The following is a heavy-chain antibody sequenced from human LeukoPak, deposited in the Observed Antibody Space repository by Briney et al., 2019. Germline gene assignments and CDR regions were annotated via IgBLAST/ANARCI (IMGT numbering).Heavy chain of an antibody. D-gene: IGHD6-13*01. CDR3: ARVVNRIAAVFDY. CDR1: GYTFTGYY. V-gene: IGHV1-2*02. Sequence: EASVKVSCKASGYTFTGYYMHWVRQAPGQGLEWMGWINPNSGGTNYAQEFQGRVTMTRDTSISTAYMELSRLRSDDTAVYYCARVVNRIAAVFDYWGQGTLVTVSS. CDR2: INPNSGGT. J-gene: IGHJ4*02.